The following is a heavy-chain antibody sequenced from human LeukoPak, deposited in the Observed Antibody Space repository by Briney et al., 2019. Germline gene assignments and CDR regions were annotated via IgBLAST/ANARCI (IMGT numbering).Heavy chain of an antibody. CDR3: AREATIFGVVTGYYYYYMDV. D-gene: IGHD3-3*01. CDR1: GFTFSSYW. J-gene: IGHJ6*03. CDR2: IKQDGSEK. Sequence: GGSLRLSCAASGFTFSSYWMSWVRQAPGKGLEWVANIKQDGSEKYYVDSVKGRFTISRDNAKNSLYLQMNSLRAEDTAVYYCAREATIFGVVTGYYYYYMDVWSKGTTVTVSS. V-gene: IGHV3-7*01.